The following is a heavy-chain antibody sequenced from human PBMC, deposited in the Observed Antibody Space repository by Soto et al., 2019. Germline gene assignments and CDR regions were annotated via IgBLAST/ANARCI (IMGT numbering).Heavy chain of an antibody. V-gene: IGHV1-2*02. Sequence: ASVKVSCKASGYSLRGNDIHWVRQTPGQGLEWMGWINPNSSGTVYAQKFQGRVTMTRDTSSSTVYMELSSLTSKDTAMYFCARAFCGGDCFDNIVYYLYGMDLWGQGTTVTVSS. J-gene: IGHJ6*02. CDR1: GYSLRGND. CDR3: ARAFCGGDCFDNIVYYLYGMDL. D-gene: IGHD2-21*02. CDR2: INPNSSGT.